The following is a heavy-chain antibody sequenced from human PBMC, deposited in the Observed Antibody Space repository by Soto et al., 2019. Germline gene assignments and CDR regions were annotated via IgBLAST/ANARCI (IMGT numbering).Heavy chain of an antibody. CDR1: GYRFSSYA. CDR3: ARGSREKYYYYGMDV. V-gene: IGHV1-69*13. Sequence: SVKVYCKASGYRFSSYAISWVRQATGQGLEWMGGIIPIFGTANYAQKFQGRVTITADESTSTAYMELSSLRSEDTAVYYCARGSREKYYYYGMDVWGQGTTVTVSS. CDR2: IIPIFGTA. J-gene: IGHJ6*02. D-gene: IGHD6-13*01.